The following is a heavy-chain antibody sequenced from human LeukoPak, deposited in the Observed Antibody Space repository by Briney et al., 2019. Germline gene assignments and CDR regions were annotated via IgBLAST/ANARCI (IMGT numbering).Heavy chain of an antibody. Sequence: SETLSLTCTVSGGSISSYYWSWIRQPPGKGLEWIGSIYYSGSTYYNPSLKSRVTISVDTSKNQFSLKLSSVTAADTAVYYCARSPRHSGWFFYWFDPWGQGTLVTVSS. V-gene: IGHV4-59*12. J-gene: IGHJ5*02. CDR2: IYYSGST. CDR1: GGSISSYY. CDR3: ARSPRHSGWFFYWFDP. D-gene: IGHD6-19*01.